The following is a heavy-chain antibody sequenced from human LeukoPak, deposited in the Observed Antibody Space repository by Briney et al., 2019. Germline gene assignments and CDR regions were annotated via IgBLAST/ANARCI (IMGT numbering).Heavy chain of an antibody. V-gene: IGHV3-30*18. J-gene: IGHJ5*02. D-gene: IGHD6-13*01. CDR3: AKGGRGAAAGTGWFDP. CDR1: GFTFSSYG. Sequence: GRSPRLSCAASGFTFSSYGMHWVCQAPGKGLEWVAVISYDGSNEYYADSVKGRFTISRDDSKNTLYLQVNSLRAEDTAVYFCAKGGRGAAAGTGWFDPWGQGTLVTVSS. CDR2: ISYDGSNE.